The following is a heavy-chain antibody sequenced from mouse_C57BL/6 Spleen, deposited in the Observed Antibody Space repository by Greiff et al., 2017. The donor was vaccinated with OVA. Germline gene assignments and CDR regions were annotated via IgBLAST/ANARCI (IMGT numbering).Heavy chain of an antibody. CDR3: ATYYGYGPD. Sequence: EVKLQESGPGLVKPSQSLSLTCSVTGYSITSGYYWNWIRQFPGNKLEWMGYISYDGSNNYNPSLKNRISITRDTSKNQFFLKLNSVTTEDTATYYCATYYGYGPDWGQGTLVTVSA. D-gene: IGHD2-2*01. J-gene: IGHJ3*01. V-gene: IGHV3-6*01. CDR2: ISYDGSN. CDR1: GYSITSGYY.